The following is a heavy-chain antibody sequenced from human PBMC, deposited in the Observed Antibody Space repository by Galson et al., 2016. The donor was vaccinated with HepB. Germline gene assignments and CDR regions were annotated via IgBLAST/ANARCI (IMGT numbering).Heavy chain of an antibody. CDR2: ISAYNGDI. V-gene: IGHV1-18*01. CDR3: ARSSSGWFASDY. Sequence: SVKVSCKASGFNFNDYGIHWARQAPGQGLEWMGWISAYNGDIRYTERLKGRVTMTTDTSTSTTYVELRSLRSDDTAVYYCARSSSGWFASDYWGQGTLITVSS. J-gene: IGHJ4*02. CDR1: GFNFNDYG. D-gene: IGHD6-19*01.